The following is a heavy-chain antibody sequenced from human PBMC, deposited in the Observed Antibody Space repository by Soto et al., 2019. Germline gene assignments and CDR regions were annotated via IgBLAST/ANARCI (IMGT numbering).Heavy chain of an antibody. V-gene: IGHV4-38-2*01. J-gene: IGHJ4*02. CDR1: GFPVSYGYY. CDR3: ASLSIAVAGFFDY. D-gene: IGHD6-19*01. Sequence: SETLSLTCGVSGFPVSYGYYWGWIRQPPGKGLEWIGSIYHSGSTYYNPSLKSRVTISVDTSKNQFSLKLSSVTAADTAVYYCASLSIAVAGFFDYWGQGTLVTVSS. CDR2: IYHSGST.